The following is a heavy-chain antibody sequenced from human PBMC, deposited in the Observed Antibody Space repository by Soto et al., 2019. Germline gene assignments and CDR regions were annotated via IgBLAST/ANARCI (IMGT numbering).Heavy chain of an antibody. Sequence: GGSLRLSCAAAGFSVSSYGMHWVRQAPGKGLEWVAVIWYDGSNKYYADSVKGRFTISRDNSKNTLYLQMNSLRAEDTAVYYCARDQRPYYGSGKAPIDYWGQGTLVTVSS. CDR1: GFSVSSYG. V-gene: IGHV3-33*08. J-gene: IGHJ4*02. D-gene: IGHD3-10*01. CDR3: ARDQRPYYGSGKAPIDY. CDR2: IWYDGSNK.